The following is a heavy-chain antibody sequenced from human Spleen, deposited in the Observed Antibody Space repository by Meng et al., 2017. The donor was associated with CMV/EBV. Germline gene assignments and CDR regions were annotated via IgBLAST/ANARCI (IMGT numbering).Heavy chain of an antibody. CDR2: INPNSGGT. V-gene: IGHV1-2*02. CDR1: GYTFTDYY. D-gene: IGHD5-18*01. Sequence: ASVKVSCKASGYTFTDYYIHWVRQAPGQGLEWMGWINPNSGGTNYAQKFHDRVTMTRDTSISTAYMELSSLRSEDTAVYYCATVGYSHPAPYYYGMDVWGQGTTVTVSS. J-gene: IGHJ6*02. CDR3: ATVGYSHPAPYYYGMDV.